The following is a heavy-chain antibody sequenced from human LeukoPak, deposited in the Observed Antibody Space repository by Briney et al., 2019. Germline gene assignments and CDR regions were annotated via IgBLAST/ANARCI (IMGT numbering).Heavy chain of an antibody. D-gene: IGHD3-9*01. CDR2: ISRNGAVT. Sequence: PGGSLRLSCAASGLIFHDYTMHWVRQAPGRGLEWVSLISRNGAVTKYADSVKGRFTISRDNSKNSLYLQMNSLRNEDSALYYCAKAFDILTGPPDYWGQGTLVTVSS. CDR1: GLIFHDYT. CDR3: AKAFDILTGPPDY. J-gene: IGHJ4*02. V-gene: IGHV3-43*01.